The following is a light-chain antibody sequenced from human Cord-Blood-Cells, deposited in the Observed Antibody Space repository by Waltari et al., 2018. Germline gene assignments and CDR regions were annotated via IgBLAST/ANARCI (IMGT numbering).Light chain of an antibody. V-gene: IGKV4-1*01. J-gene: IGKJ1*01. CDR3: QQYYSTPWT. CDR1: QSVLYSSNNKNY. CDR2: WAP. Sequence: DIVMTQSPDSLAVSLGERVTINCKSSQSVLYSSNNKNYLAWYQQKPGQTPKLLIYWAPTRESGVPDRFSGSGSGTDFALTISSLQAEDVAVYYCQQYYSTPWTFGQGTKVEIK.